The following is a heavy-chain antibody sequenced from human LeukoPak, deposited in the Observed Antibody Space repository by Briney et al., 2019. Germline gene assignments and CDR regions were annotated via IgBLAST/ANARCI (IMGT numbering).Heavy chain of an antibody. D-gene: IGHD3-16*02. V-gene: IGHV3-21*01. CDR3: ARVFGTEYYDYVWGSYRSSAFDI. CDR2: ISSSSSYI. J-gene: IGHJ3*02. CDR1: GFTFSSYS. Sequence: GGSLRLSCAASGFTFSSYSMTWVRQAPGKGLEWVPSISSSSSYIYYADSVKGRFTISRDNAKNSLYLQMNSLRAEDTAVYYCARVFGTEYYDYVWGSYRSSAFDIWGQGTMVTVSS.